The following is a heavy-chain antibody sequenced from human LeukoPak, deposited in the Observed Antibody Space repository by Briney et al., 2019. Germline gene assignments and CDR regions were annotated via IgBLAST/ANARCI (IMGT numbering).Heavy chain of an antibody. CDR2: FDPEEGAT. J-gene: IGHJ4*02. V-gene: IGHV1-24*01. D-gene: IGHD1-26*01. CDR3: AIDGRQEYSGSFSY. Sequence: GASVTVSCQVYGDTLSELSMHWVRQAPGKGLEWMGGFDPEEGATIYAQRFQGRVTMSEDTITHTAYMHLSSLRSEDTAVYYCAIDGRQEYSGSFSYWGQGTLATVSS. CDR1: GDTLSELS.